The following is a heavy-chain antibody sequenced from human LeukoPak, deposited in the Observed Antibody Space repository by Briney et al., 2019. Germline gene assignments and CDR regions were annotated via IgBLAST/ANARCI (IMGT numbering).Heavy chain of an antibody. CDR1: GGSISSYY. Sequence: SETLSLTCTVSGGSISSYYWSWIRQPPGKGLEWIGYIYYSGSTNYNPSLKSRVTISVDTSKNQFSLKLSSVTAADTAVYYCARDTGREGWLRYWGQGTLVTVSS. CDR3: ARDTGREGWLRY. D-gene: IGHD5-18*01. V-gene: IGHV4-59*12. J-gene: IGHJ4*02. CDR2: IYYSGST.